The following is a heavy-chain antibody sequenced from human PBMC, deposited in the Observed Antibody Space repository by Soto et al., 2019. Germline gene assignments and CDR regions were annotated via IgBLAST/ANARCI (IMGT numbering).Heavy chain of an antibody. CDR2: IIPIFGTA. D-gene: IGHD2-15*01. V-gene: IGHV1-69*13. CDR3: ARDRGDPSDIVVVVAATRDYGMDV. Sequence: SVKVSCKASGGTFSSYAISWVRQAPGQGLEWMGGIIPIFGTANYAQKFQGRVTITADESTSTAYMELSSLRSEDTAVYYCARDRGDPSDIVVVVAATRDYGMDVWGQGTTVTVSS. J-gene: IGHJ6*02. CDR1: GGTFSSYA.